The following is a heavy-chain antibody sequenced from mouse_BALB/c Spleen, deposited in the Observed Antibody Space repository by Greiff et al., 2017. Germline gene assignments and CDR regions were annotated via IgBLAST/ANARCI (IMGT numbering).Heavy chain of an antibody. V-gene: IGHV1-14*01. D-gene: IGHD2-14*01. CDR3: ARNDYRYDSYWYFDV. CDR2: INPYNDGT. J-gene: IGHJ1*01. Sequence: VQLQQSGPELVKPGASVKMSCKASGYTFTSYVMHWVKQKPGQGLEWIGYINPYNDGTKYNEKFKGKATLTSDKSSSTAYMELSSLTSEDSAVYYCARNDYRYDSYWYFDVWGAGTTVTVSS. CDR1: GYTFTSYV.